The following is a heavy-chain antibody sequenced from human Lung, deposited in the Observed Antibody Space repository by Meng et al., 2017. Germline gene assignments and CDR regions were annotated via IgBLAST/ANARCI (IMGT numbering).Heavy chain of an antibody. D-gene: IGHD5-24*01. V-gene: IGHV3-74*01. J-gene: IGHJ4*02. CDR2: INTDGSST. Sequence: EVQLVESGGGLFQPGWPLRLYCASSGFTFSTYWMHWSRQDPGKGLVWVSHINTDGSSTNYADSVKGRFTISRDNAKNTLYLQMNSLRAEDTAVYYCGRSDGYIRDWGQGTLVTVSS. CDR1: GFTFSTYW. CDR3: GRSDGYIRD.